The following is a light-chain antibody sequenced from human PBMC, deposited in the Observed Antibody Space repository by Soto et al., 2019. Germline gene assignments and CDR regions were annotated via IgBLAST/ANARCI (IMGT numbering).Light chain of an antibody. CDR2: AAS. Sequence: IQMTQSPSTLSASTGDRVTITCRASQGISSYLAWYQQKPGKAPKLLIYAASTLQSGVPSRFSGSGSGTDFTLTISCLQSEDFATYYCQQYYSYPFTFGPGTKVDI. CDR3: QQYYSYPFT. J-gene: IGKJ3*01. V-gene: IGKV1-8*01. CDR1: QGISSY.